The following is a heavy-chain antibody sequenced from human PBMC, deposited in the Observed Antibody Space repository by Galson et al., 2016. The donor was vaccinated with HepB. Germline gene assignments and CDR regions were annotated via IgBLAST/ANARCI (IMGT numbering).Heavy chain of an antibody. CDR1: GFTFSGYG. J-gene: IGHJ4*02. D-gene: IGHD2/OR15-2a*01. CDR3: ARRHEYCPPVGCSVDY. V-gene: IGHV3-30*03. CDR2: DSMDSRRK. Sequence: SLRLSCAASGFTFSGYGMHWVRQAPGKGLEWVAADSMDSRRKFYADSVKGRFTISRDNSNNMLFLQMSSLTEDDTAVYYCARRHEYCPPVGCSVDYWGQGTLVSVSS.